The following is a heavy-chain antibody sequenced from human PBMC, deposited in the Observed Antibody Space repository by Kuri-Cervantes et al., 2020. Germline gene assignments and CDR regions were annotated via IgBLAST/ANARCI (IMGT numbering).Heavy chain of an antibody. Sequence: SETLSLTCAVYGGSFSGYYWSWIRQPPGKGLEWIGEINHSGSTNYNPSLKSRVTISVDTSKNQFSLKLSSVTAADTAVYYCARRAKPGNYYDSSGYYYSEEVDYWGQGTLVTVSS. V-gene: IGHV4-34*01. J-gene: IGHJ4*02. D-gene: IGHD3-22*01. CDR1: GGSFSGYY. CDR3: ARRAKPGNYYDSSGYYYSEEVDY. CDR2: INHSGST.